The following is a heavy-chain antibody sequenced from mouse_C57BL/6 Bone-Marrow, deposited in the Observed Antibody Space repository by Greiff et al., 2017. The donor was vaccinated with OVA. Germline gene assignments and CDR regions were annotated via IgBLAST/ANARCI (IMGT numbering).Heavy chain of an antibody. Sequence: VQLQQSGPELVKPGASVKISCKASGYSFTGYYMNWVKQSPEKSLEWIGEINPSTGGTTYNQKFKAKATLTVDKSSSTAYMQLKSLTSEDSAVYYCARGGTSPFAYLGQGTLVTVSA. CDR2: INPSTGGT. CDR3: ARGGTSPFAY. V-gene: IGHV1-42*01. J-gene: IGHJ3*01. CDR1: GYSFTGYY. D-gene: IGHD4-1*01.